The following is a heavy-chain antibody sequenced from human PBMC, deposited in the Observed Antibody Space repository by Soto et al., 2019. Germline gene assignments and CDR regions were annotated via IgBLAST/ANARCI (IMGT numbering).Heavy chain of an antibody. Sequence: PGGSLRLSCAASGFTVSSYRMNWVRQAPGKGLEWVSYVTSSSSTRYYADSVKGRFTISRDNAKNSLYLQMNSLRAEDTAVYYCAKDSGEPHDPPLYNWFDPRGQGTLVTVSS. CDR2: VTSSSSTR. CDR1: GFTVSSYR. J-gene: IGHJ5*02. CDR3: AKDSGEPHDPPLYNWFDP. D-gene: IGHD3-10*01. V-gene: IGHV3-48*01.